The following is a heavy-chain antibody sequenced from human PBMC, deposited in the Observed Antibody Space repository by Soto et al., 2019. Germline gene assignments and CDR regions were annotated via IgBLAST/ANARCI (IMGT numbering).Heavy chain of an antibody. CDR2: IYYSGST. J-gene: IGHJ4*02. Sequence: SETLSLTCTVSGGSISSGGYYWSWIRQHPGKGLEWIGYIYYSGSTYYNPSLKSRVTISVDTSKNQISMKLSSVTAADTAVYYCARSSTAPSIAARFLFDYWGQGTLVTVSS. V-gene: IGHV4-31*02. CDR3: ARSSTAPSIAARFLFDY. D-gene: IGHD6-6*01. CDR1: GGSISSGGYY.